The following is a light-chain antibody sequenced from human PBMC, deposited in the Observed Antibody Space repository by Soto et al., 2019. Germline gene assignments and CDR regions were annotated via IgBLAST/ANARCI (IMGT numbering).Light chain of an antibody. CDR3: QQVINLPS. J-gene: IGKJ4*01. V-gene: IGKV1-9*01. Sequence: DTHMTQSPSTLSASLRDSLTLSCRASQGISTYLAWYQQKPGKAPKLLIYAASTLQSGVPSRFSGSGSGTDFTLTISRLQPDDFATYYCQQVINLPSFGGGTKVDIK. CDR1: QGISTY. CDR2: AAS.